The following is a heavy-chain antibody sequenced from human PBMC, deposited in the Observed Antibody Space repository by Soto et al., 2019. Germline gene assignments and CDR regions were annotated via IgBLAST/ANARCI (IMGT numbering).Heavy chain of an antibody. CDR1: GFTFSSYA. Sequence: QVQLVESGGGVVQPGRSLRLSCAASGFTFSSYAMHWVHQAPGKGLEWVAVISYDGSNKYYADSVKGRFTISRDNSKNTLYRKMNSLRAEDTAVYYCARDWGGRNWVPHYWGQGTLVTVSS. J-gene: IGHJ4*02. V-gene: IGHV3-30-3*01. CDR2: ISYDGSNK. D-gene: IGHD3-16*01. CDR3: ARDWGGRNWVPHY.